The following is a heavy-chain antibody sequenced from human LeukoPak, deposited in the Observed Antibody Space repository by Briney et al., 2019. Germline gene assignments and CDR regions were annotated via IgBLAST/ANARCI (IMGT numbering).Heavy chain of an antibody. Sequence: GESLKISCKGSGYSFTRYWIAWVRQMPGKGLEWMGIIYPGDSDTRISPSFQGQVNISADKSSSTAYLQWSSLKASDTGMYYCARRSYCGGGRCSSYYYYGMDVWGQGTTVTVSS. J-gene: IGHJ6*02. CDR3: ARRSYCGGGRCSSYYYYGMDV. CDR1: GYSFTRYW. D-gene: IGHD2-15*01. V-gene: IGHV5-51*01. CDR2: IYPGDSDT.